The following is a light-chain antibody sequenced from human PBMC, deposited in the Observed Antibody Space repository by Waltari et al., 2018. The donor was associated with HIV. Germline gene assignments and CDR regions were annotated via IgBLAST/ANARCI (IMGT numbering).Light chain of an antibody. CDR1: QSIGSR. CDR2: GAS. V-gene: IGKV3-15*01. J-gene: IGKJ2*01. Sequence: EIVMTQSPATLSVSPGERATLSCRASQSIGSRLVWYQQKPGQAPRLLIYGASTRATGIPARISGSGSGTDFTLTISSLQSEDVAVYYCQQYNSWPPYTFGQGTKLEIK. CDR3: QQYNSWPPYT.